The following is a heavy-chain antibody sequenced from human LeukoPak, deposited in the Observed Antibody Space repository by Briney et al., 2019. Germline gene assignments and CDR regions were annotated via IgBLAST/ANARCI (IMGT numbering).Heavy chain of an antibody. CDR2: INPNSGGT. V-gene: IGHV1-2*06. D-gene: IGHD5-24*01. CDR1: GYTFTVYY. J-gene: IGHJ4*02. CDR3: ARDREMATIDY. Sequence: ASVTVSCKASGYTFTVYYMHWVRQAPGQGLEWMGRINPNSGGTNYAQKFQGRVTMTRDTSISTAYMELSRLRSDDTAVYYCARDREMATIDYWGQGTLVAVSS.